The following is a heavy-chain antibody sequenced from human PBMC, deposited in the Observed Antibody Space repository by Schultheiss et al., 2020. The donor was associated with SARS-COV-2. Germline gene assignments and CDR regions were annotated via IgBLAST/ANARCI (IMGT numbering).Heavy chain of an antibody. D-gene: IGHD1-26*01. Sequence: GESLKISCAASGFTFSSYAMHWVRQAPGKGLEWVAVISYDGSNKYYADSVKGRFTISRDNSKNTLYLQMNSLRAEDTAVYYCEGSSPQPYYFDYWGQGTLVTVSS. CDR3: EGSSPQPYYFDY. V-gene: IGHV3-30*01. CDR1: GFTFSSYA. CDR2: ISYDGSNK. J-gene: IGHJ4*02.